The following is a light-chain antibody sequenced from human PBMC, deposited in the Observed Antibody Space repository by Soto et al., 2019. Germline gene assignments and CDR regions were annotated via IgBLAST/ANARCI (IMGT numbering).Light chain of an antibody. Sequence: EIQMTQSPSTLSASVGNSLTITCRASQSISTWLAWYQQKPGKAPKLLIYDASSLEGGVPSRFSGSGSGTEFTRTISGLQPDDFATYYCQQYNSFSWTFGQGTKGDIK. CDR3: QQYNSFSWT. CDR2: DAS. CDR1: QSISTW. J-gene: IGKJ1*01. V-gene: IGKV1-5*01.